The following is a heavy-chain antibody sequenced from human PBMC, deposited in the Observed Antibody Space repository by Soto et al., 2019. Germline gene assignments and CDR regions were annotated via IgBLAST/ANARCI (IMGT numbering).Heavy chain of an antibody. CDR3: ARGAWSRTWGSYRYLDAFDI. CDR1: GGSISSGGYY. CDR2: IYYSGST. J-gene: IGHJ3*02. V-gene: IGHV4-31*03. Sequence: QVQLQESGPGLVKPSQTLSLTCTVSGGSISSGGYYWSWIRQHPGKGLEWIGYIYYSGSTYYNPSLKSRVTISVDTSKNQFSLKLSSVTAADTAVYYCARGAWSRTWGSYRYLDAFDIWGQGTMVTVSS. D-gene: IGHD3-16*02.